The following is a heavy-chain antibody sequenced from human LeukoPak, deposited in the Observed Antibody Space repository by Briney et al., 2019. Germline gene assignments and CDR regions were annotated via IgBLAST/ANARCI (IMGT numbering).Heavy chain of an antibody. D-gene: IGHD6-13*01. J-gene: IGHJ4*02. CDR1: GFTFDDYG. CDR3: AKDSSGGVSSAGILDH. Sequence: GGSLRLSCAGSGFTFDDYGMSWVRQAPGKGLEWVAGINWSNITVVYADAVKGRFTISRDNSENSLYLLLNDLRAEDTAFYFCAKDSSGGVSSAGILDHWGPGTLVSVSP. CDR2: INWSNITV. V-gene: IGHV3-9*01.